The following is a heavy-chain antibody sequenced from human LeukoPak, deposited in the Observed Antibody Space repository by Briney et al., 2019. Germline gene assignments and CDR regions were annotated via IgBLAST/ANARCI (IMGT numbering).Heavy chain of an antibody. CDR1: GFSFSNAW. Sequence: GGSLRLSCAASGFSFSNAWMTWVRQAPGKGLEWVANIKEDGSDKYYVDSVKGRFPISRDNANTSLYLQMNSLRAEDPAVYYCTKYGDDDTPGLNWGQGTLVTVSS. CDR3: TKYGDDDTPGLN. J-gene: IGHJ4*02. D-gene: IGHD4-17*01. V-gene: IGHV3-7*02. CDR2: IKEDGSDK.